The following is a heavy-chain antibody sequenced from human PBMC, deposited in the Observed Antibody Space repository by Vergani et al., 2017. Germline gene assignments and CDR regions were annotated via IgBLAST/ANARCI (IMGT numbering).Heavy chain of an antibody. V-gene: IGHV1-2*02. Sequence: QVQLVQSGAEVQKPGASVKVSCKASGYTFTAYYMHWVRQAPGQGLEWMGWIKPDSGGTGYAQKFQGRVTMTRNTSRSTAYMELSSLRAEDTAVYYCARDYCSSTSCYFYYYYGMDVWGQGTTVTVSS. CDR2: IKPDSGGT. CDR3: ARDYCSSTSCYFYYYYGMDV. D-gene: IGHD2-2*01. CDR1: GYTFTAYY. J-gene: IGHJ6*02.